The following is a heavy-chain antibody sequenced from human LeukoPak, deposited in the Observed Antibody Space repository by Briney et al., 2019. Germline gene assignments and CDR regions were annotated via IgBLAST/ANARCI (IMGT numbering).Heavy chain of an antibody. CDR1: GFTFSSYA. J-gene: IGHJ6*02. CDR3: AKVRSPPDYGDYENEDYYYYYGMDV. Sequence: GGSLRLSCAASGFTFSSYAMGWVRQAPGKGLEWVSAISGSGGSTYYADSVKGRFTISRDNSKNTLYLQMNSLRAEDTAVYYCAKVRSPPDYGDYENEDYYYYYGMDVWGQGTTVTVSS. D-gene: IGHD4-17*01. CDR2: ISGSGGST. V-gene: IGHV3-23*01.